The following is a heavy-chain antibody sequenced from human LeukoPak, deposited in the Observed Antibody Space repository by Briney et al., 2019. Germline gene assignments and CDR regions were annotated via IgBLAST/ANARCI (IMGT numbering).Heavy chain of an antibody. Sequence: GGSLRLSCTASGFTFGDYAMSWFRQAPGKGLEWLGFIRSKTHSGATEYAASVRGRFTISRDDSKSIAYLQMNSLKIEDTAMYYCTRGYSYGFHWGQGTLVTVSS. CDR1: GFTFGDYA. CDR3: TRGYSYGFH. J-gene: IGHJ4*02. CDR2: IRSKTHSGAT. V-gene: IGHV3-49*03. D-gene: IGHD5-18*01.